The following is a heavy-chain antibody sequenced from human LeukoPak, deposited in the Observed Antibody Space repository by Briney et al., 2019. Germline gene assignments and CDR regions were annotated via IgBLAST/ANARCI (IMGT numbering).Heavy chain of an antibody. J-gene: IGHJ6*03. CDR3: ARLYDSSGYYLTYYYYYYMDV. CDR1: GFSFSDYY. D-gene: IGHD3-22*01. CDR2: ISSSGGNI. V-gene: IGHV3-11*04. Sequence: PGGSLRLSCAASGFSFSDYYMSWIRQAPGKGLEWVSYISSSGGNIYYADSVKGRFTISRDNAKNSLYLQMNSLRAEDTAVYYCARLYDSSGYYLTYYYYYYMDVWGKGTTVTVSS.